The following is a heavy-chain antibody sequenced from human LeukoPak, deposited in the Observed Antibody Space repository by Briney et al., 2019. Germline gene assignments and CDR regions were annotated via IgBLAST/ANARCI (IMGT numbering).Heavy chain of an antibody. J-gene: IGHJ4*02. CDR1: GFTFSSYG. Sequence: GRSLRLSCAASGFTFSSYGMHWVRQAPGKGLEWVAVISYDGSNKYYADSVKGRFTISRDNSKNTLYLQMNSLRAEDTAVYYCAKDPWEYYYDSSGSDYFDYWGQGTLVTVSS. V-gene: IGHV3-30*18. CDR3: AKDPWEYYYDSSGSDYFDY. D-gene: IGHD3-22*01. CDR2: ISYDGSNK.